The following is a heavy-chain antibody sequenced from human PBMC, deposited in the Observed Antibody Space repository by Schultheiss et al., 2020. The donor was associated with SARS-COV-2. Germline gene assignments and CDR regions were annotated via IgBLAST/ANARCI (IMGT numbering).Heavy chain of an antibody. V-gene: IGHV4-4*08. D-gene: IGHD6-13*01. Sequence: SETLTLTCAVYGGSFSGYYWSWIRQPPGKGLEWIGRIYTSGSTNYNPSLKSRVTISVDTSKNQVSLKLNSVAATDTAVYYCARERISAAAVTWGQGTLVTVSS. CDR3: ARERISAAAVT. J-gene: IGHJ5*02. CDR2: IYTSGST. CDR1: GGSFSGYY.